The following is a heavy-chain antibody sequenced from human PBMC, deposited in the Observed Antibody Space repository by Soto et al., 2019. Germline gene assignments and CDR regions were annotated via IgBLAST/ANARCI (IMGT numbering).Heavy chain of an antibody. V-gene: IGHV4-30-4*08. CDR1: GGSISYEYYH. J-gene: IGHJ6*02. CDR3: AREDDGGDRDYYGLDV. D-gene: IGHD2-21*02. Sequence: SSGTLSLTCTVSGGSISYEYYHWTWIRQSPGKGLEWIGYIHYSGSIIYNPSFKSRVTISVDTSKNQFSLQLSSVTAADTAVYFCAREDDGGDRDYYGLDVWGQGTTVTVSS. CDR2: IHYSGSI.